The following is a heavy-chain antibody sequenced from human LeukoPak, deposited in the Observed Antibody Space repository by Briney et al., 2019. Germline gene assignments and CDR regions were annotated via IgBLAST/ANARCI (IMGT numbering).Heavy chain of an antibody. D-gene: IGHD1-26*01. CDR3: ARVPWELLSPYDY. CDR2: INSRSSNI. J-gene: IGHJ4*02. V-gene: IGHV3-48*02. Sequence: PGGSLRLSCAASGFSFNDYSMNWVRQAPGKGLEWVSYINSRSSNIHYADSVKGRFTISRDNAKNSLFLQMNSLRDEDTAVYYCARVPWELLSPYDYWGQGTLVTVSS. CDR1: GFSFNDYS.